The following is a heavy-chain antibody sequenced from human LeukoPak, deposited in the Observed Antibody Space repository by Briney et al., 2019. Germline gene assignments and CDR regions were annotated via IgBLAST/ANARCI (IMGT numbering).Heavy chain of an antibody. Sequence: MTGGSLRLSCAASGFTFSSYSMNWVRQAPGKGLEWVSSISSSSSYIYYADSVKGRFTVSRDNSKNTLYFQMNSLRAEDTAVYYCARVPRADHMAAAGTTQGSPGYYYYLDVWGKGTTVTVSS. V-gene: IGHV3-21*04. CDR1: GFTFSSYS. J-gene: IGHJ6*03. CDR3: ARVPRADHMAAAGTTQGSPGYYYYLDV. CDR2: ISSSSSYI. D-gene: IGHD6-13*01.